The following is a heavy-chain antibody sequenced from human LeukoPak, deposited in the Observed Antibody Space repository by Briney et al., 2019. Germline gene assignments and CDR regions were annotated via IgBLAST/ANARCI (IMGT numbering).Heavy chain of an antibody. V-gene: IGHV3-15*01. CDR1: GFTFSNAW. D-gene: IGHD7-27*01. J-gene: IGHJ4*02. CDR2: IKSKTDGGAT. CDR3: TTRVTGDFGSYFDC. Sequence: PGGSLRLSCAASGFTFSNAWMSWVRQAPGKGLEWVGRIKSKTDGGATDYAAPVKGRFTISRDDSRNMLYLQMNSLKTEDTAMYYCTTRVTGDFGSYFDCWGQGTLVTVSS.